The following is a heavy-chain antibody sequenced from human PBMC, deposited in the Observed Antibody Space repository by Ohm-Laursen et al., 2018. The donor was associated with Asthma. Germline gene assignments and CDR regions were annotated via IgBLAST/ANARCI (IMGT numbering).Heavy chain of an antibody. V-gene: IGHV3-33*01. J-gene: IGHJ5*02. D-gene: IGHD3-22*01. Sequence: SLRLSCAASGFTFSSYGMHWVRQAPGKGLEWVAVIWYDGSNKYYADSVKGRFTISRDNSKNTLYLQMNSLRAEDTAVYYCARDRDPIVVVIDNWFDPWGQGTLVTVSS. CDR3: ARDRDPIVVVIDNWFDP. CDR2: IWYDGSNK. CDR1: GFTFSSYG.